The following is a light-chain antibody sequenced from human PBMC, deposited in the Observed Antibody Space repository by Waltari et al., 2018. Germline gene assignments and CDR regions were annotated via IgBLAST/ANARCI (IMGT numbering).Light chain of an antibody. Sequence: EIVMTQSPATLSVSPGDRATLSCRASQSISTNLAWYQQRPGQAPRLLIYGASTXXTGXXXXFXXXXXETEXTLXIGSLXXXDFAXYFCXQYXNWXXGXTXGQGTKVEIK. V-gene: IGKV3-15*01. CDR3: XQYXNWXXGXT. CDR2: GAS. CDR1: QSISTN. J-gene: IGKJ1*01.